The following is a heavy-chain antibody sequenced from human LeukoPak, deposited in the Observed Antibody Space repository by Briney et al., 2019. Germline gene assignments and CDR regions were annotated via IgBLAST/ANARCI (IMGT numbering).Heavy chain of an antibody. V-gene: IGHV3-23*01. CDR2: ISGPGSST. D-gene: IGHD2-15*01. J-gene: IGHJ6*03. Sequence: GGSLRLSCAASGFTFSNYAMSWVRQAPGKGLEWVSTISGPGSSTYSADSVKGRFTISRDNSKNTLYLQMNSLRAEDTAVYYCAKKALGYCSGGSCYPNYYYYMDVWGKGTTVTIPS. CDR3: AKKALGYCSGGSCYPNYYYYMDV. CDR1: GFTFSNYA.